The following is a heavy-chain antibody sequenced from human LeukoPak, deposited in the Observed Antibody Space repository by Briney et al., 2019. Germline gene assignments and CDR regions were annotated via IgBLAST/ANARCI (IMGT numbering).Heavy chain of an antibody. CDR2: IYHRGNT. CDR3: ARIRMITFGGVIVRTYYFDY. J-gene: IGHJ4*02. CDR1: NYSITIGYY. V-gene: IGHV4-38-2*01. Sequence: PSETLSLTCAVSNYSITIGYYWGGIRQPPGKGREWIGSIYHRGNTYYNPSLKSRATISVDTYKNQFSLNLSSVTAADTAVSYCARIRMITFGGVIVRTYYFDYWGQGTLVIVSS. D-gene: IGHD3-16*02.